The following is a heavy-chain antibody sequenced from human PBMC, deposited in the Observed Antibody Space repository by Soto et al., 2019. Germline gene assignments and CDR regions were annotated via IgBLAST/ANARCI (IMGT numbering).Heavy chain of an antibody. V-gene: IGHV3-21*01. J-gene: IGHJ6*02. CDR1: GFTFSSYS. CDR3: ARETVTTPTLYYYYGMDV. Sequence: GGSLRLSCAASGFTFSSYSMNWVRQAPGKGLEWVSSISSSSSYIYYADSVKGRFTISRDNAKNSLYLQMNSLRAEDTAVYYCARETVTTPTLYYYYGMDVWGQGTTVTVSS. D-gene: IGHD4-17*01. CDR2: ISSSSSYI.